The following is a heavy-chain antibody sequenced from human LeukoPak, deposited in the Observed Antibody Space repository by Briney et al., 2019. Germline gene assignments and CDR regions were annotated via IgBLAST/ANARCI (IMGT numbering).Heavy chain of an antibody. CDR3: ARDHLPSGTRPTTFAGY. CDR2: ISAYNGNT. Sequence: ASVKVSCKASGYTFTSYGISWVRQAPGQGLEWMGWISAYNGNTNYAQKLQGRVTMTTDTSTSTAYMELRSLRSDDTAVYYCARDHLPSGTRPTTFAGYLGQGTLVTVSS. D-gene: IGHD1-7*01. J-gene: IGHJ4*02. V-gene: IGHV1-18*01. CDR1: GYTFTSYG.